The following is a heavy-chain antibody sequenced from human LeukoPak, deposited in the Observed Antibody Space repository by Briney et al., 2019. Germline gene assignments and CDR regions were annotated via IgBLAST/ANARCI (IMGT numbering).Heavy chain of an antibody. D-gene: IGHD6-13*01. Sequence: SETLSLTCAISGGSFTDYYWSWIRQPPGKGLEWIGSIYSSGSTNYNPSLKSRATLSVDTSKNQFSLKLTSVTAADTAVYYCARFNYLLYSSSHNWFDPWGQGTLVTVSS. CDR3: ARFNYLLYSSSHNWFDP. CDR1: GGSFTDYY. J-gene: IGHJ5*02. V-gene: IGHV4-59*01. CDR2: IYSSGST.